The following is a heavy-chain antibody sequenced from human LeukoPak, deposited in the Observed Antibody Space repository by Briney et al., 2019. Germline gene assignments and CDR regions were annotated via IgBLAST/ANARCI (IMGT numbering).Heavy chain of an antibody. CDR2: ISYDGSNK. V-gene: IGHV3-30-3*01. CDR1: GFTFSSYA. D-gene: IGHD6-19*01. CDR3: ARAPYFFGSGRNNWFDP. Sequence: GGSLRLSCAASGFTFSSYAMHWVRQAPGKGLEWVAVISYDGSNKYYADSVKGRFTISRDNAKNSLYLQMNSLRAEDTAVYYCARAPYFFGSGRNNWFDPWGQGTLVTVSS. J-gene: IGHJ5*02.